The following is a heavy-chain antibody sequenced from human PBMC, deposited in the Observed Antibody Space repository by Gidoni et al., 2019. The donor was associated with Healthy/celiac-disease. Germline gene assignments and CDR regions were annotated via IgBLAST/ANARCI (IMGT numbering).Heavy chain of an antibody. CDR3: ARDQVPYGDYVFDY. Sequence: QVQLVESGGGVVQPGRSLRLSCAASGFTCSSYAMHWVRQAPGKGLEWVAVISYDGSNKYYADSVKGRFTISRDNSKNTLYLQMNSLRAEDTAVYYCARDQVPYGDYVFDYWGQGTLVTVSS. J-gene: IGHJ4*02. CDR2: ISYDGSNK. V-gene: IGHV3-30-3*01. D-gene: IGHD4-17*01. CDR1: GFTCSSYA.